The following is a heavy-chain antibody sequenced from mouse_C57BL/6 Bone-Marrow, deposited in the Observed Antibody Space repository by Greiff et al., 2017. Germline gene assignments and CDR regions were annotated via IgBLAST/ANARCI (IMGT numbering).Heavy chain of an antibody. CDR2: ISNLAYSI. D-gene: IGHD2-3*01. J-gene: IGHJ4*01. V-gene: IGHV5-15*01. CDR3: ARCSHIYDDYAMDY. CDR1: GFTFSDYG. Sequence: EVKLMESGGGLVQPGGSLKLSCAASGFTFSDYGMAWVRQAPRKGPEWVAFISNLAYSIYYADTVTGRFTISRENAKNTLYLEMSSLRSEDTAMYYCARCSHIYDDYAMDYWGQGTSVTVSS.